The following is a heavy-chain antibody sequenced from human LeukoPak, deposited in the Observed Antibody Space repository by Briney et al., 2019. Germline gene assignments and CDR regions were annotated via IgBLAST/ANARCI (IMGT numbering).Heavy chain of an antibody. CDR1: GGSISSGDYY. CDR2: IYYSGST. Sequence: PSQTLSLTCTVSGGSISSGDYYWRWIRQPPGKGLEWIGYIYYSGSTNYNPSLKSRVTISVDTSKNQFSLKLSSVTAADTAVYYCARTNYKKGMDVWGQGTTVTVSS. V-gene: IGHV4-61*08. D-gene: IGHD1-7*01. CDR3: ARTNYKKGMDV. J-gene: IGHJ6*02.